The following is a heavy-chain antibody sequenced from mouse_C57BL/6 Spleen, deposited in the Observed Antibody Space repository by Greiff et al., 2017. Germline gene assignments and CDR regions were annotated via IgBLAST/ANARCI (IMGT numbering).Heavy chain of an antibody. CDR3: TWDYGYAMDY. J-gene: IGHJ4*01. V-gene: IGHV6-3*01. D-gene: IGHD1-1*02. CDR2: IRLKSDNYAT. CDR1: GFTFSNYW. Sequence: EVKVVESGGGLVQPGGSMKLSCVASGFTFSNYWMNWVRQSPEKGLEWVAQIRLKSDNYATDYAESVKGRFTISRDDSKSSVYLQMNNLRAEDTGIYYCTWDYGYAMDYWGQGTSVTVSS.